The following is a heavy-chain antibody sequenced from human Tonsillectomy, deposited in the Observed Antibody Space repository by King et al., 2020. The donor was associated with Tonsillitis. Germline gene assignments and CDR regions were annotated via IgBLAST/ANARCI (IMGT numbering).Heavy chain of an antibody. Sequence: LQLQESGPGLVKPSETLSLTCTVSGGSISSYYWSWIRQPPGKGLEWIGYIYYSGSTNYNPSLKSRVTISVDTSKNQFPLKLSSVTAADTAVYYCARGRRGDSGGYYKNLYWNYWGQGTLVTVSS. CDR2: IYYSGST. CDR3: ARGRRGDSGGYYKNLYWNY. D-gene: IGHD3-22*01. V-gene: IGHV4-59*01. J-gene: IGHJ4*02. CDR1: GGSISSYY.